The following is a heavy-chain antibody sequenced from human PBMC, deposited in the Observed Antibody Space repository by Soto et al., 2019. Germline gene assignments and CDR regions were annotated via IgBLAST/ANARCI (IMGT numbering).Heavy chain of an antibody. V-gene: IGHV3-30*18. CDR1: GFTFSSYG. CDR2: ISYDGSNK. CDR3: EKDRWDSSSWSDY. D-gene: IGHD6-13*01. Sequence: PGGSLRLSCAASGFTFSSYGMHWVRQAPGKGLEWVAVISYDGSNKYYADSVKGRFTISRDNSKNTLYLQMNSLRAEDTAVYYCEKDRWDSSSWSDYWGQGT. J-gene: IGHJ4*02.